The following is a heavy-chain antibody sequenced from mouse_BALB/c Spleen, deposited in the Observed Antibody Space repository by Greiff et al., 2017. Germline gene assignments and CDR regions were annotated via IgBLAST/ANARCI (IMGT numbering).Heavy chain of an antibody. CDR1: GFAFSSYD. Sequence: EVNLVESGGGLVKPGGSLKLSCAASGFAFSSYDMSWVRQTPEKRLEWVAYISSGGGSTYYPDTVKGRFTISRDNAKNTLYLQMSSLKSEDTAMYYCARHKSDYDYFDYWGQGTTLTVSS. V-gene: IGHV5-12-1*01. J-gene: IGHJ2*01. CDR2: ISSGGGST. D-gene: IGHD2-4*01. CDR3: ARHKSDYDYFDY.